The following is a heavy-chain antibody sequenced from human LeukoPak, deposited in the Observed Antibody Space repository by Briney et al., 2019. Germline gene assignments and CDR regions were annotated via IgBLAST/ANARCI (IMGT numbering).Heavy chain of an antibody. CDR1: GSTFNNYV. V-gene: IGHV3-23*01. D-gene: IGHD3-9*01. Sequence: GGSLRLSCAASGSTFNNYVMSWVRQAPGKGLEWVSSISGDGGSTYYADSVKGRFTISRDNSKSTLYLQMNSLRAEDTAVYCCARVRDRYFEALDYWGQGTLVTVSS. CDR3: ARVRDRYFEALDY. J-gene: IGHJ4*02. CDR2: ISGDGGST.